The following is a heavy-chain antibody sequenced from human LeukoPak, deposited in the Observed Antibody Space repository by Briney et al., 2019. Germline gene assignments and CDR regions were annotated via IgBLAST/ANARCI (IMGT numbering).Heavy chain of an antibody. Sequence: GASVTVSCKASGYTFTSYDINWVRQATGQGLEWMGWMNPNRGNTGYAQKFQGRVTMTRNTSISTAYMELSSLRSEDTAVYYCARSGDYYYDSSGYQNWFDPWGQGTLVTVSS. D-gene: IGHD3-22*01. CDR3: ARSGDYYYDSSGYQNWFDP. V-gene: IGHV1-8*01. CDR2: MNPNRGNT. CDR1: GYTFTSYD. J-gene: IGHJ5*02.